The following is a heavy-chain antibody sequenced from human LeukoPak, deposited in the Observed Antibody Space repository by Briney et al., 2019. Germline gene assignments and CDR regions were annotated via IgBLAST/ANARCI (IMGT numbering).Heavy chain of an antibody. J-gene: IGHJ4*02. Sequence: GGSLRLSCVASGFTFSSYGMNWVRQAPGKGPQWVSSIANTGGNTYYADSVRGRFTISRDNSMNTLYLQMNSLRDEDTAVYYCAKEGIGAAGRRFDCWGQGTPVTVSS. CDR1: GFTFSSYG. CDR3: AKEGIGAAGRRFDC. D-gene: IGHD6-13*01. CDR2: IANTGGNT. V-gene: IGHV3-23*01.